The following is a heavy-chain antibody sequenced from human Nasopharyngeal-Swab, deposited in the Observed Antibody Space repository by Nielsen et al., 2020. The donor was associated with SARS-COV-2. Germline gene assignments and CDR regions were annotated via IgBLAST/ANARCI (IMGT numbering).Heavy chain of an antibody. V-gene: IGHV3-33*06. CDR1: GFTFSSYG. CDR3: AKDIYGWAFDV. CDR2: IWYDGSNK. J-gene: IGHJ3*01. D-gene: IGHD4-17*01. Sequence: GESLKISCAASGFTFSSYGMHWVRQAPGKGLEWVAVIWYDGSNKYYADSVKGRFTISRDNSKNTLYLQMNSLRAEDTALYFCAKDIYGWAFDVWGQGTRVTVSP.